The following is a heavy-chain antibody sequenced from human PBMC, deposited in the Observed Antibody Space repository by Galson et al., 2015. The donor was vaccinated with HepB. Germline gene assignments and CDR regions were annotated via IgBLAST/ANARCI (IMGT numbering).Heavy chain of an antibody. D-gene: IGHD1-26*01. CDR3: TTDRPEWELQGGGDY. CDR1: GFTFSNAW. J-gene: IGHJ4*02. Sequence: SLRLSCAASGFTFSNAWMNWVRQAPGKGLEWVGRIKSKTDGGTTDYAAPVKGRFTISRDDSKNTLYLQMNSLKTEDTAVYYCTTDRPEWELQGGGDYWGQGTLVTVSS. V-gene: IGHV3-15*07. CDR2: IKSKTDGGTT.